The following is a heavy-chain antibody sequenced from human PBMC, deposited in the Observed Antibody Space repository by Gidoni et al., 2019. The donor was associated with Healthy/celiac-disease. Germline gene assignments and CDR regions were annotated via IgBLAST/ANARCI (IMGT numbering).Heavy chain of an antibody. J-gene: IGHJ4*02. CDR3: ARPRGGSSSIFDY. CDR1: GFTFSSYG. D-gene: IGHD6-6*01. V-gene: IGHV3-30*03. Sequence: QVQLVESGGGVVQPGRSLRLSCAASGFTFSSYGMHWVRQAPGKGLEWVAVISYDGSNKYYADSVKGRFTISRDNSKNTLYLQMNSLRAEDTAVYYCARPRGGSSSIFDYWGQGTLVTVSS. CDR2: ISYDGSNK.